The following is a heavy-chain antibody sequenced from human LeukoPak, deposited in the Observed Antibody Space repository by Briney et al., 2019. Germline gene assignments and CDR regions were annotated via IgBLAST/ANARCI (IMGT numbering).Heavy chain of an antibody. CDR3: ARGGITMITGLNDY. CDR1: GGTFSSYA. D-gene: IGHD3-22*01. CDR2: IIPILGIA. Sequence: GASVKVSCKASGGTFSSYAISWVRQAPGQGLEWMGRIIPILGIANYAQKFQGRVTITADKSTSTAYMELSSLRSEDTAVYYCARGGITMITGLNDYWGQGTLVTVSS. V-gene: IGHV1-69*04. J-gene: IGHJ4*02.